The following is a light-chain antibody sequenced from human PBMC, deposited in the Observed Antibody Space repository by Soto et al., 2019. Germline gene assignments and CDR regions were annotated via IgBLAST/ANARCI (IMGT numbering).Light chain of an antibody. J-gene: IGKJ1*01. CDR3: QHYGXSPET. V-gene: IGKV3-20*01. CDR2: GAS. Sequence: EIVLTQSPGTLSLSPGERATLSCRASQTMRSSHLAWYQQKPGQAPRLLIYGASSRATGIPDRFSGSGSGTDFTLTISRLEPEDFAVYXXQHYGXSPETFGQGTKVDIK. CDR1: QTMRSSH.